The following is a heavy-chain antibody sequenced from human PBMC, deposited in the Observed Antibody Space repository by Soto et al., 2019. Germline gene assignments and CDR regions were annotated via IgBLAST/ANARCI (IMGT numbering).Heavy chain of an antibody. J-gene: IGHJ6*02. CDR3: TTGSSSSWGVFHYYYGMDV. CDR2: IRSQIDGGTT. V-gene: IGHV3-15*01. D-gene: IGHD6-13*01. CDR1: GFAFTNAW. Sequence: GGSLRLSCAASGFAFTNAWMTWVRQAPGKALEWVGRIRSQIDGGTTDYAAPVKGRFTISRDDSKNTLYLQMNSLKTEDTAVYYCTTGSSSSWGVFHYYYGMDVWGQGTTVTVSS.